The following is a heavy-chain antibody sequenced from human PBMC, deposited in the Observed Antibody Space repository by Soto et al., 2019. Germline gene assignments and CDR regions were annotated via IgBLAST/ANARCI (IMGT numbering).Heavy chain of an antibody. V-gene: IGHV4-31*03. CDR3: ARSVFP. Sequence: SETLSLTCTVSGGSISSGGYYWNWVRQHPGKGQEWIGYIYYSGSTYYNPSLKSRVTISIDTSKNQFSLKLSSVTAADTAVYYCARSVFPWGQGTLVTVSS. CDR1: GGSISSGGYY. CDR2: IYYSGST. J-gene: IGHJ5*02.